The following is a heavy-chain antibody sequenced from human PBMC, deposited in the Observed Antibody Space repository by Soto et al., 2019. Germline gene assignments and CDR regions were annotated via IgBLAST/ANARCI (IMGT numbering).Heavy chain of an antibody. Sequence: QVQLQQSGAGLLKPSETLSITCAVYGESFSAYIWTWIRQTPGKRLQWIGQINHSGSASYNPSLKSRVTISVHMSNSQFSLELSSVTAADTAVYYCARGLFTASHYLGGWNYFDSWGQCPHVTVS. D-gene: IGHD3-16*01. CDR1: GESFSAYI. CDR3: ARGLFTASHYLGGWNYFDS. CDR2: INHSGSA. V-gene: IGHV4-34*01. J-gene: IGHJ4*02.